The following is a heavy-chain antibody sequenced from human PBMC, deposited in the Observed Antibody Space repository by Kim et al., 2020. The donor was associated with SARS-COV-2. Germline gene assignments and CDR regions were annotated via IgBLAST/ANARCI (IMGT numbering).Heavy chain of an antibody. CDR3: ASWDYSDIAGLVH. CDR1: GAPISSYY. V-gene: IGHV4-59*13. J-gene: IGHJ4*02. D-gene: IGHD4-4*01. Sequence: SETLSLTCTVSGAPISSYYWVWVRQPPGKGLEWMATFFRSGSTSSNPSLKSRVTISADTSNHQFSLQLSSVTAADTAVYYCASWDYSDIAGLVHWGQGTLVTVSS. CDR2: FFRSGST.